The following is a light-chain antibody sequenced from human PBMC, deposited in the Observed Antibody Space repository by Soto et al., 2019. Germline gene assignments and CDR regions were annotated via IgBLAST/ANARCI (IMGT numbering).Light chain of an antibody. V-gene: IGLV3-21*02. CDR2: DDR. CDR3: QVLDSSSDHVV. CDR1: NIGGKS. J-gene: IGLJ2*01. Sequence: SYELTQPPSVSVAPGQTARVTCGGDNIGGKSVHWYQQRPGQAPVLVVYDDRDRPSGIPERFSGSNSGNTATLIISRVEAGDEADYYCQVLDSSSDHVVFGGGTKLTVL.